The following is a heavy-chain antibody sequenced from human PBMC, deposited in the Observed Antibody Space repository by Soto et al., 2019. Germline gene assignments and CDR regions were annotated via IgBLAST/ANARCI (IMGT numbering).Heavy chain of an antibody. CDR1: GFPFTSSG. CDR3: VGGQYYFDY. Sequence: ESGGGVVQPGRSLRLSCAGSGFPFTSSGMHWVREGPDKGLEWVAVISYDGSDKYYEDSVKGRFTISRDNSKNMLYLQMNSLRPEDTALYYCVGGQYYFDYRGQGTLVIVSS. D-gene: IGHD3-10*01. CDR2: ISYDGSDK. J-gene: IGHJ4*02. V-gene: IGHV3-30*03.